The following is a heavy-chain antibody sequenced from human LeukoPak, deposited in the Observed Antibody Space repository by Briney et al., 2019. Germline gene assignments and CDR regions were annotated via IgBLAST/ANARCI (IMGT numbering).Heavy chain of an antibody. CDR3: ARGGTGTLRDDAFDI. V-gene: IGHV3-21*01. CDR1: GFTFSSYS. Sequence: GGSLRLSCAASGFTFSSYSMNWVRQAPGKGLEWVSSISSSSSYIYYADSVKGRFTISRDNAKNSLYLQMNSLRAEDTAVYYCARGGTGTLRDDAFDIWGQGTMVTVSS. J-gene: IGHJ3*02. D-gene: IGHD1-1*01. CDR2: ISSSSSYI.